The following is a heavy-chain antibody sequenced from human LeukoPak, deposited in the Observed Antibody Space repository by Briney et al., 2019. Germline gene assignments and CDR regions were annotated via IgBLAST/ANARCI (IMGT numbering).Heavy chain of an antibody. V-gene: IGHV3-74*01. CDR1: GFTLSSYW. CDR3: ARGSQRGAAANYYGMDV. Sequence: GGSVRLYCAASGFTLSSYWMHWVGQAPGKGLVWVSRINSDGSSTTYADSVKGRFTISRDNAKNTLYLQMNSLRAEDTAVYHCARGSQRGAAANYYGMDVWGQGTRVTFSS. D-gene: IGHD2-2*01. J-gene: IGHJ6*02. CDR2: INSDGSST.